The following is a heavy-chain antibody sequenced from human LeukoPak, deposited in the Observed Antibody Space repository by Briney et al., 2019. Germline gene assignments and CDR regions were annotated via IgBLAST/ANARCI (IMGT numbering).Heavy chain of an antibody. CDR1: GYTFTGYY. CDR2: INPNSGGT. D-gene: IGHD2-15*01. Sequence: ASVKVSCKASGYTFTGYYMHWVRQAPGQGLEWMGWINPNSGGTNYAQKFQGRVTMTRDTSISTAYMELSRLRSDDTAVYYCARGERGYFSGRSCYYAGWFDPWGQGTLVTVSS. CDR3: ARGERGYFSGRSCYYAGWFDP. J-gene: IGHJ5*02. V-gene: IGHV1-2*02.